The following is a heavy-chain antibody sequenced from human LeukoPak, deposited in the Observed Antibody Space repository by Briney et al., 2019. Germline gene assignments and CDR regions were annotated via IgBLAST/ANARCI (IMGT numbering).Heavy chain of an antibody. V-gene: IGHV3-23*01. J-gene: IGHJ5*02. CDR2: ISGSGDST. D-gene: IGHD1-26*01. Sequence: GGSLRLSCAASGFIFSDYNMSWVRQAPGKGLEWVSAISGSGDSTYYADSVKGRFTVSRANSKNTLYPQMNSLRAEDTAVYYCARGGAPRWELPINWFDPWGQGTLVTVSS. CDR1: GFIFSDYN. CDR3: ARGGAPRWELPINWFDP.